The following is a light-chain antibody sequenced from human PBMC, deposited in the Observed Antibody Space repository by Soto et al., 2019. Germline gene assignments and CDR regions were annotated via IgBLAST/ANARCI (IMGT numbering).Light chain of an antibody. Sequence: DIQMTQSPSSLSASVGDRVTITCRASQSISSYLNWYQQKPGKAPKLLIYAASSLQSGVPSRLSASGSGTDFTLTISSLQPEDFATYYCKQSYSTPPWTFGQRTKVEI. CDR1: QSISSY. CDR2: AAS. V-gene: IGKV1-39*01. CDR3: KQSYSTPPWT. J-gene: IGKJ1*01.